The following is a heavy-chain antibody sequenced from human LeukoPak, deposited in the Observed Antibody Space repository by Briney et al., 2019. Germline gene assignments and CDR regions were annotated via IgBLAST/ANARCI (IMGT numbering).Heavy chain of an antibody. CDR2: ISGSGGST. J-gene: IGHJ4*02. CDR3: AKELRDGYNYPFDY. D-gene: IGHD5-24*01. Sequence: GGSLRLSCAASGFTFSSYALSWVRQAPGKGLEWVSAISGSGGSTYYADSVKGRCTISRDNSKNTLYLEMNSLRAEDTALYHCAKELRDGYNYPFDYWGQGTLVTVSS. CDR1: GFTFSSYA. V-gene: IGHV3-23*01.